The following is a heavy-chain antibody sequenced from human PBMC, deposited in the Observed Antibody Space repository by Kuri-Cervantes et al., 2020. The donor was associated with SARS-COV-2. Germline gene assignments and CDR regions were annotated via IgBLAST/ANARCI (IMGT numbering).Heavy chain of an antibody. CDR2: IIPIFGTA. CDR1: GGTFSSYA. Sequence: SVKVSCKASGGTFSSYAISWVRQAPGQGLEWMGGIIPIFGTANYAQKFQGRVTITTDESTSTAYMELSSLRSEDTAVYYCASSPGDIVVVPADDAFDIWGQGTMVTVSS. CDR3: ASSPGDIVVVPADDAFDI. V-gene: IGHV1-69*05. D-gene: IGHD2-2*01. J-gene: IGHJ3*02.